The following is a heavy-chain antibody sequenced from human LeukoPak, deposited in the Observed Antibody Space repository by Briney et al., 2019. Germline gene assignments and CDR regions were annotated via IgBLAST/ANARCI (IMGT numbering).Heavy chain of an antibody. Sequence: GASVKVSCKASGYTFTGYYMHWVRQAPGQGLEWMGWINTNSGGTNYAQKFQGRVTMTRDTSISTAYMELSRLRSDDTAVYYCARAFCTLLSGRSCYAKTFDIWGQGTMVTVSS. J-gene: IGHJ3*02. D-gene: IGHD2-15*01. CDR1: GYTFTGYY. CDR3: ARAFCTLLSGRSCYAKTFDI. CDR2: INTNSGGT. V-gene: IGHV1-2*02.